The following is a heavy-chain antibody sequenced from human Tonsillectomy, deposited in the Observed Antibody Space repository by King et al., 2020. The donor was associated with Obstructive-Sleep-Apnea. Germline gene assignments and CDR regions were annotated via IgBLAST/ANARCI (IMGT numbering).Heavy chain of an antibody. CDR3: ARQASSSLTLGWFDP. CDR1: GGSISGYY. J-gene: IGHJ5*02. D-gene: IGHD6-13*01. CDR2: IYSSGST. V-gene: IGHV4-59*01. Sequence: QLQESGPGLVKPSETLSLTCTVSGGSISGYYWSWIRQPPGKGMAWIAYIYSSGSTRYNPSLKSRVTISVDTSKNQFSLKMKSVTAADTAVYYCARQASSSLTLGWFDPWGQGTLVTVSS.